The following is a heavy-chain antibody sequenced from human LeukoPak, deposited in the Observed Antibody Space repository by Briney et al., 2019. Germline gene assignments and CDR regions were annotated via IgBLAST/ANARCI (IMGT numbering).Heavy chain of an antibody. CDR1: GYSITNGYY. CDR2: IYYSGNT. D-gene: IGHD4-11*01. CDR3: ARRYSNYFFDY. Sequence: SETLSLTCAVSGYSITNGYYWAWIRQSPGKGVEWIGNIYYSGNTYYNPSLKSRVTISVDTSKNQFSLMLSSVTAADTAVYYCARRYSNYFFDYWGQGTLVTVSS. J-gene: IGHJ4*02. V-gene: IGHV4-38-2*01.